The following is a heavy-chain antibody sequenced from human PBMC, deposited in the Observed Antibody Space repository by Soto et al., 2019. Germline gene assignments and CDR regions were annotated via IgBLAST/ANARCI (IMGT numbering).Heavy chain of an antibody. CDR1: GGSIRSYY. D-gene: IGHD3-16*01. CDR2: IYYSGST. CDR3: ARRYGGNFDY. Sequence: QVQLQESGPGLVKPSETLSLTCTVSGGSIRSYYWSWIRQPPGKGLEWIGYIYYSGSTNYNPSLKRRVTISVDTSKNQFSLKLSSVTAADTAVDYCARRYGGNFDYWGQGTLVTVSS. J-gene: IGHJ4*02. V-gene: IGHV4-59*08.